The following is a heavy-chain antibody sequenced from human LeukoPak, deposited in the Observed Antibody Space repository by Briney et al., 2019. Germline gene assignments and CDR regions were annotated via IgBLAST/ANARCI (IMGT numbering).Heavy chain of an antibody. J-gene: IGHJ6*02. CDR2: INHSGST. Sequence: SETLSLTCAVYGGSFSGYYWSWIRQPPGKGLEWIGEINHSGSTNYNPSLKSRVTISVDTSKNQFSLKLSSVTAADTAVYYCAKGFNRWWWELLPYYGMDVWGQGTTVTVSS. D-gene: IGHD1-26*01. CDR3: AKGFNRWWWELLPYYGMDV. V-gene: IGHV4-34*01. CDR1: GGSFSGYY.